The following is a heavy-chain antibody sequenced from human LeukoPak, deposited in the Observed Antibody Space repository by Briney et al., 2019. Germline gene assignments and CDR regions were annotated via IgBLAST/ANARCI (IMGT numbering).Heavy chain of an antibody. D-gene: IGHD3-3*01. CDR2: FDPQDGET. Sequence: ASVKVSRTVSGYTLTELSMHWVRQAPGKGLEWMGGFDPQDGETIYAQKFQGRVTMTTDTSTSTAYMELRSLRSDDTAVYYCARGPLPPYDFWSGYYPYYFDYW. V-gene: IGHV1-24*01. CDR1: GYTLTELS. J-gene: IGHJ4*01. CDR3: ARGPLPPYDFWSGYYPYYFDY.